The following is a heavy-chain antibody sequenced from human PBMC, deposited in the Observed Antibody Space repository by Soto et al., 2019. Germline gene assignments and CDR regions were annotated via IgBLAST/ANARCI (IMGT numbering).Heavy chain of an antibody. Sequence: SETLSLTCAVYGGSFSGYYWSWIRQPPGKGLEWIGEINHSGSTNYNPSLKSRVTISVDTSKNQFSLKLSSVTAADTAVYYCARQGRAMVRGVIIRGNDYWGQGTLVTVSS. D-gene: IGHD3-10*01. V-gene: IGHV4-34*01. CDR3: ARQGRAMVRGVIIRGNDY. J-gene: IGHJ4*02. CDR2: INHSGST. CDR1: GGSFSGYY.